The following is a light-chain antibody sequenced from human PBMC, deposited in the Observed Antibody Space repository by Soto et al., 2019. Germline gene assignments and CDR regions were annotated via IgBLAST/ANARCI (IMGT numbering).Light chain of an antibody. CDR2: GAS. V-gene: IGKV3-15*01. CDR1: QSVSSN. J-gene: IGKJ1*01. CDR3: QQYNNWPPWT. Sequence: EMVITPSPAPLSVSPGERATPSCRASQSVSSNLAWYQQKPGQAPRLLIYGASTRATGIPARFSGSGSGTEFTLTISSLQSEDFAVYYCQQYNNWPPWTFGQGTKVDIK.